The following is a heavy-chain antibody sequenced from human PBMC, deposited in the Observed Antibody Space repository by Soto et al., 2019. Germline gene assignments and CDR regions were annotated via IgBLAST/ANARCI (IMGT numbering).Heavy chain of an antibody. CDR2: ISGSGGST. D-gene: IGHD3-3*01. Sequence: GGSLRLSCAASGFTLSSYAMSWVRQAPGKGLEWVSAISGSGGSTYYADSVKGRFTISRDNSKNTLYLQMNSLRAEDTAVYYCAKDLSITIFGVVIGNNYFDYWGQGTLVTVSS. CDR1: GFTLSSYA. CDR3: AKDLSITIFGVVIGNNYFDY. V-gene: IGHV3-23*01. J-gene: IGHJ4*02.